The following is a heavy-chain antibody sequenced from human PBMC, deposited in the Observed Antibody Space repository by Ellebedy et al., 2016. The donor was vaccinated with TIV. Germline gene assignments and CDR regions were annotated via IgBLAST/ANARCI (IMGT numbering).Heavy chain of an antibody. V-gene: IGHV4-39*07. J-gene: IGHJ4*02. CDR3: ARDGEYFRGSGSSLFDY. Sequence: SETLSLTXVVSGDSITSTTYYWGWIRQPPGKGLEWIVNMDYSGTTNYNPSLKSRVTISLDASKNQISLKLSSVTAADTAVYYCARDGEYFRGSGSSLFDYWGQGTLVTVSS. CDR1: GDSITSTTYY. CDR2: MDYSGTT. D-gene: IGHD3-10*01.